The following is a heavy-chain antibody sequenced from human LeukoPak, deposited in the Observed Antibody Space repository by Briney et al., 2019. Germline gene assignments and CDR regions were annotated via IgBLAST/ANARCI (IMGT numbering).Heavy chain of an antibody. V-gene: IGHV4-30-4*02. CDR2: IYYSGST. J-gene: IGHJ2*01. CDR3: ARELYRVLGGWYFDL. CDR1: GGSISSGDYY. D-gene: IGHD1-26*01. Sequence: SETLSLTCTVSGGSISSGDYYWSWICQPPGKGLEWIGYIYYSGSTYYNPSLKSRVTISVDTSKNQFSLKLSSVTAADTAVYYCARELYRVLGGWYFDLWGRGTLVTVSS.